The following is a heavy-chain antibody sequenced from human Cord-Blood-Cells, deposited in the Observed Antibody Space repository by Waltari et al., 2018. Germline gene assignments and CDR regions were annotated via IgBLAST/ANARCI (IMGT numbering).Heavy chain of an antibody. J-gene: IGHJ4*02. D-gene: IGHD5-12*01. CDR3: ARERDGYNDY. Sequence: QVQLVQSGAEVKKPGASVKVSCKASGYTFTSYGISWVRQAPGPGLEWMGGISDYNGNSNYAQMLQSRVTMTTDTSTSTAYMELRSLRSDDTAVYYCARERDGYNDYWGQGTLATVSS. CDR2: ISDYNGNS. CDR1: GYTFTSYG. V-gene: IGHV1-18*04.